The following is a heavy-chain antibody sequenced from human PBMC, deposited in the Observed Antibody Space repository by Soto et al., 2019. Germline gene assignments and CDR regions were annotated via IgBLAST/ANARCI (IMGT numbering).Heavy chain of an antibody. CDR1: GFTFSSYA. J-gene: IGHJ4*02. CDR3: ARASSSWYVDY. CDR2: INSDGSST. Sequence: PGGSLRLSCAASGFTFSSYAMSWVRQAPGKGLVWVSRINSDGSSTNYADSVKGRFTISRDNAKNTLYLQMNSLRAEDTAVYYCARASSSWYVDYWGQGTLVTVSS. D-gene: IGHD6-13*01. V-gene: IGHV3-74*01.